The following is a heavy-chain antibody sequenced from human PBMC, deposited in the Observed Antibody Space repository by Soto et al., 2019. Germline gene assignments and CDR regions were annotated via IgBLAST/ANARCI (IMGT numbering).Heavy chain of an antibody. CDR3: AKDISSTYLGGVDY. D-gene: IGHD3-16*01. V-gene: IGHV3-9*01. Sequence: PGGSLRLSCAASGFTFDDYAMHWVRQAPGKGLEWVSGISWNSGSIGYADSVKGRFTISRDNAKNSLYLQMNSLRAEDTALYYCAKDISSTYLGGVDYWGQGTLVTVSS. CDR1: GFTFDDYA. CDR2: ISWNSGSI. J-gene: IGHJ4*02.